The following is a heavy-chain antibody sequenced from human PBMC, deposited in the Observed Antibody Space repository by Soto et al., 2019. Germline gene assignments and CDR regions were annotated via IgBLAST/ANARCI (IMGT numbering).Heavy chain of an antibody. CDR3: ARESEDLTSKFDY. V-gene: IGHV3-21*06. CDR2: ISSTTNYI. CDR1: GFTFTRYS. Sequence: GGSLRLSCAASGFTFTRYSMNWVRQAPGKGLEWVSSISSTTNYIYYGDSMKGRFTISRDNAKNSLYLEMNSLRAEDTAVYCCARESEDLTSKFDYWGQGTLVTVSS. J-gene: IGHJ4*02.